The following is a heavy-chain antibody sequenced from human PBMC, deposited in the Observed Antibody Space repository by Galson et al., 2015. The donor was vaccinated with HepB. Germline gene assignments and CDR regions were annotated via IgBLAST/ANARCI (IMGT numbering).Heavy chain of an antibody. V-gene: IGHV3-30*18. D-gene: IGHD4-17*01. J-gene: IGHJ6*02. CDR2: ISYDGSNK. Sequence: SLRLSCAASGFTFSSYGMHWVRQAPGKGLEWVAVISYDGSNKYYADSVKGRFTISRDNSKNTLYLQMNSLRAEDTAVYYCAKDLGLKVDYGDYSYYYYYGMDVWGQGTTVTVSS. CDR3: AKDLGLKVDYGDYSYYYYYGMDV. CDR1: GFTFSSYG.